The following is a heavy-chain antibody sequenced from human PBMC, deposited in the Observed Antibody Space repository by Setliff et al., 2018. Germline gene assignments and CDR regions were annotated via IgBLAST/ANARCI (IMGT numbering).Heavy chain of an antibody. Sequence: ASVKVSCKSYGYTFNTHGISWVRQAPGQRPEWMGWISPYNGKTRSIDRFQGRLTLTIDKSTNTVFMELRNLRPDDTAIYYCASDGGGYCATTSCFHFDYWGQGTQVT. J-gene: IGHJ4*02. CDR2: ISPYNGKT. D-gene: IGHD2-15*01. CDR1: GYTFNTHG. V-gene: IGHV1-18*01. CDR3: ASDGGGYCATTSCFHFDY.